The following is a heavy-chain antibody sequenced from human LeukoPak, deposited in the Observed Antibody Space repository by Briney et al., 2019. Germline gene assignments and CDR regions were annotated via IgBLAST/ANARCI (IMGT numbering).Heavy chain of an antibody. Sequence: GASVKVSCKASGYSFTGYYMHWVRQAPGQGLEWMGWINPNSGGTNYAQKFQGRVTMTRDTSISTAYMELSRLRSDDTAVYYCAREGGQLLFANGMDVWGQGTTVTVSS. V-gene: IGHV1-2*02. J-gene: IGHJ6*02. CDR2: INPNSGGT. CDR3: AREGGQLLFANGMDV. CDR1: GYSFTGYY. D-gene: IGHD2-2*01.